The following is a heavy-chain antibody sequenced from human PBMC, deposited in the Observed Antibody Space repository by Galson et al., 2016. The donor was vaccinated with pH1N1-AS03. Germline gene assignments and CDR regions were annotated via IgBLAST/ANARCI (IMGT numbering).Heavy chain of an antibody. CDR3: ARNWNYFNL. J-gene: IGHJ4*02. CDR2: MNPDSGNT. D-gene: IGHD1-1*01. V-gene: IGHV1-8*03. Sequence: ASGYTFTTYDINWVRQAPGQGLEWMGWMNPDSGNTGYAPSFQGRVTITRDTSISTAYMEMTSLRPEDTAIYYCARNWNYFNLWGQGVLVTVSS. CDR1: GYTFTTYD.